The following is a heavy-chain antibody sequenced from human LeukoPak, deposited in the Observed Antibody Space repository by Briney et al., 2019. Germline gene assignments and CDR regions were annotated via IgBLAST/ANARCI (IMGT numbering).Heavy chain of an antibody. CDR1: GFTFSSYS. Sequence: GGSLRLSCAASGFTFSSYSMNWVRQAPGKGLEWFSSISSSSSYIYYADSVKGRFTISRDNAKNSLYLKMNSLRAEDTAVYYCARWDNEYCSSTSCYRGGYYFDYWGQETLVTVSS. D-gene: IGHD2-2*02. CDR3: ARWDNEYCSSTSCYRGGYYFDY. J-gene: IGHJ4*02. V-gene: IGHV3-21*06. CDR2: ISSSSSYI.